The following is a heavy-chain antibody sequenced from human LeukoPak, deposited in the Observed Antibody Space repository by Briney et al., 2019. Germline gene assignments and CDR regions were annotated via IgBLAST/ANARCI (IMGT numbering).Heavy chain of an antibody. J-gene: IGHJ6*02. CDR3: AKVGEKNMVEAFEI. CDR1: GFKFSNFG. D-gene: IGHD2/OR15-2a*01. Sequence: PGGSLRLSCAASGFKFSNFGLHWVRQAPGKGLEWVAVISYDGGNKYYVDSVKGRFTVSRDNSKNTVYLQMNSLRPEDTAVYYCAKVGEKNMVEAFEIWGQGTTVTVSS. CDR2: ISYDGGNK. V-gene: IGHV3-30*18.